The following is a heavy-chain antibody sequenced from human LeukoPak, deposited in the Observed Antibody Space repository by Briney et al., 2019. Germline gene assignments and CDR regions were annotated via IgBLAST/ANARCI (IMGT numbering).Heavy chain of an antibody. D-gene: IGHD3-10*01. J-gene: IGHJ5*02. CDR1: GYTFTSYY. V-gene: IGHV1-46*01. CDR3: ARDAPHIRMVRGAVEWFVP. CDR2: INPSGGST. Sequence: GASVKVSCKASGYTFTSYYMHWVRQAPGQGLEWMGIINPSGGSTSYAQKFQGRVTMTRDTSTSTVYMELSSLRSEDTAVYYCARDAPHIRMVRGAVEWFVPWGQGTLVTVSS.